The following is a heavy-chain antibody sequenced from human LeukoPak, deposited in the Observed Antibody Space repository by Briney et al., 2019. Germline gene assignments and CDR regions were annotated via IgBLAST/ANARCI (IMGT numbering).Heavy chain of an antibody. V-gene: IGHV3-9*01. J-gene: IGHJ4*02. Sequence: GGSLRLSCAVSGFTFDEYAMHWVGQVPGKGLEWVSGINWNSDSIGYADSVKGRFTTSRDNAKNSLYLQMNSLRAEDTALYYCARDLSYYYKFFDYWGQGTLVTVSS. D-gene: IGHD3-22*01. CDR3: ARDLSYYYKFFDY. CDR1: GFTFDEYA. CDR2: INWNSDSI.